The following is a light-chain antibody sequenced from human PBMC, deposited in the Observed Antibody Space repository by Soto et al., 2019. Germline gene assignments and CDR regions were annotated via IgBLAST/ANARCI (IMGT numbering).Light chain of an antibody. J-gene: IGKJ3*01. CDR2: GAS. CDR3: QQYNNWPFT. CDR1: QSISSN. Sequence: EIVMTQSPATLSVSPGERATLSCRASQSISSNLAWYQQKPGQAPRLLIYGASTRATGIPDTFSGSGSGTEFTLTISSLQSEDFAVYYWQQYNNWPFTFGPGTKVDIK. V-gene: IGKV3-15*01.